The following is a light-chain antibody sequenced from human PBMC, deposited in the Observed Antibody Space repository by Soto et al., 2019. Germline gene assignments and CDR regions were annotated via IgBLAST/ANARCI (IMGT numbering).Light chain of an antibody. CDR1: QSIAIS. V-gene: IGKV3-15*01. CDR3: HQYNDWWT. J-gene: IGKJ1*01. Sequence: EIVLTQSPASQSVSPGERATLSCRASQSIAISLAWYQQKPGLAPRLLIYGASTRATGIPARFSGSGSGTEFTLTINGLQSEDFAVYYCHQYNDWWTFGQGTKVEIK. CDR2: GAS.